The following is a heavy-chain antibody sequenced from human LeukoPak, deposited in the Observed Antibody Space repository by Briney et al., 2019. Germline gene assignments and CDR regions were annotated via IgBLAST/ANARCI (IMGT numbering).Heavy chain of an antibody. Sequence: PSETLSLTCTVSGGSISSYYWSWIRQPPGKGLEWLGYIYYSGSTNYNPSLKSRVTISVDTSKNQFSLKLSSVTAADTAVYYCARDWMVHSPNYYYYYGMDVWGQGTTVTVSS. J-gene: IGHJ6*02. CDR3: ARDWMVHSPNYYYYYGMDV. CDR1: GGSISSYY. CDR2: IYYSGST. V-gene: IGHV4-59*01. D-gene: IGHD3-10*01.